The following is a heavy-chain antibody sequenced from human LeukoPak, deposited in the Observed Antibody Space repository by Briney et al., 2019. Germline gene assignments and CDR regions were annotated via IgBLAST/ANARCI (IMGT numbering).Heavy chain of an antibody. CDR2: IYYSGST. D-gene: IGHD3-10*01. V-gene: IGHV4-39*01. CDR3: ARRFGGGTMVPWFDP. J-gene: IGHJ5*02. CDR1: GGSISGSSYY. Sequence: SETLSLTCTVSGGSISGSSYYWGWIRQPPGKGLEWIGSIYYSGSTYYNPSLKSRVTISVDTSKNQFSLKLSSVTAADTAVYYCARRFGGGTMVPWFDPWGQGTLVTVSS.